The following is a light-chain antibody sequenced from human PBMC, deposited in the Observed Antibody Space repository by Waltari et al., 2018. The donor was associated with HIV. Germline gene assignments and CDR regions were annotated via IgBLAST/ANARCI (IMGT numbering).Light chain of an antibody. V-gene: IGKV3-15*01. CDR3: QQNIHWPPYT. CDR1: QSVSGN. J-gene: IGKJ2*01. Sequence: ETVLTQSPVTLSVSPGERVTLSCRASQSVSGNLVWYQQKPGQAPRLLIYAASSRATDIPARFSGSGSGTDDTLTISNLQSEDSAVYYCQQNIHWPPYTFGQGTKLEIK. CDR2: AAS.